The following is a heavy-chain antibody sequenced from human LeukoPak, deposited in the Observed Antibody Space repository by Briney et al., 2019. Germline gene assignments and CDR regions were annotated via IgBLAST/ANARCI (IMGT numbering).Heavy chain of an antibody. CDR1: GYTFTSCG. V-gene: IGHV7-4-1*02. D-gene: IGHD2-2*01. J-gene: IGHJ4*02. CDR3: ARAASIDC. Sequence: ASMMVPCKAFGYTFTSCGINWVRQAPGPGVEWMGWIDSNYRKATSSHGLTRKFVFSLDSSGSKAYLPLNRLNAAGTDVSYCARAASIDCWGKRTLVTVSS. CDR2: IDSNYRKA.